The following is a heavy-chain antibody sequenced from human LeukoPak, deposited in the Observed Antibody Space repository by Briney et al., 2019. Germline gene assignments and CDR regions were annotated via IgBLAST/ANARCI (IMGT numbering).Heavy chain of an antibody. Sequence: SETLSLTCTVSGGSISSGGHFWNWIRQHPGRGLEWIGSIYYSGTTYYNPSLKSRVTISVDTSKNQLSLKLSSVTAADTAVYYCAGQGRTGYGPFDYWGQGTLVIVSS. V-gene: IGHV4-31*03. J-gene: IGHJ4*02. CDR3: AGQGRTGYGPFDY. D-gene: IGHD5-12*01. CDR1: GGSISSGGHF. CDR2: IYYSGTT.